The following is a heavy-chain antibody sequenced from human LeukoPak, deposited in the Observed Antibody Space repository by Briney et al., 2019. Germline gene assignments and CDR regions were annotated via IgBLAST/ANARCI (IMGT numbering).Heavy chain of an antibody. CDR2: IYYSGST. Sequence: NPSETLSLTCTVSGGTISSYYWSWIRQPPGKGLEWIGYIYYSGSTNYNPSLKSRVTISVDTSKNQFSLKLSSVTAADTAVYYCARVGGSYYGGYFDYWGQGTLVTVSS. V-gene: IGHV4-59*01. J-gene: IGHJ4*02. CDR1: GGTISSYY. CDR3: ARVGGSYYGGYFDY. D-gene: IGHD1-26*01.